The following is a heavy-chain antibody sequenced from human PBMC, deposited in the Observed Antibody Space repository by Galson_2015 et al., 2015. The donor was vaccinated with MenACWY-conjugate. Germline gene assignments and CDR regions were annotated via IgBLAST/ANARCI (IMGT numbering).Heavy chain of an antibody. D-gene: IGHD2-21*02. CDR1: GYSFTSYW. CDR2: IDPSDSYT. V-gene: IGHV5-10-1*01. Sequence: QSGAEVKKPGESLRISCKGSGYSFTSYWISWVRQMPGKGLEWMGRIDPSDSYTNYSPSFQGHVTISADKSISTAYLQWSSLKASDTAMYYCAKLAYCGGDCYLGNYYYYGMDIGGQGTTVTVSS. J-gene: IGHJ6*02. CDR3: AKLAYCGGDCYLGNYYYYGMDI.